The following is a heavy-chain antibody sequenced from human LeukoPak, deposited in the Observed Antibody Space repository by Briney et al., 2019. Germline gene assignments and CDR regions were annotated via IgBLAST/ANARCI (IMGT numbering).Heavy chain of an antibody. V-gene: IGHV4-61*02. CDR1: GGSISSGSYY. Sequence: SQTLSLTCTVSGGSISSGSYYWSWIRQPAGKGLEWIGRIYTSGSTNYNPSLKSRVTISVDTSKNQFSLKLSSVTAADTAVYYCARGLGSGRWSFDYWGQGTLVTVSS. CDR2: IYTSGST. D-gene: IGHD2-15*01. J-gene: IGHJ4*02. CDR3: ARGLGSGRWSFDY.